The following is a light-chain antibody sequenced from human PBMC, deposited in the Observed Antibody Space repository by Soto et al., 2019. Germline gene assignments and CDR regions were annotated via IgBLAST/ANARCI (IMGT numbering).Light chain of an antibody. CDR3: ETWDSNTRV. Sequence: QPVLTQSSSASASLGSSVKLTCTLSSGHSSYIIAWHQQQPGKALRDLMKLEGSGSYNKGSGVPDRFSGSSSGADRYLTISNLQFEDEADYYCETWDSNTRVFGGGTKLTVL. V-gene: IGLV4-60*02. CDR2: LEGSGSY. CDR1: SGHSSYI. J-gene: IGLJ2*01.